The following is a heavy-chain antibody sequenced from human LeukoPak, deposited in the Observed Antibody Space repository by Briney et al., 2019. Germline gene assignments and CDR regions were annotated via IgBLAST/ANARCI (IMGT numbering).Heavy chain of an antibody. J-gene: IGHJ4*02. CDR1: GFTVSSNY. V-gene: IGHV3-66*01. D-gene: IGHD1-26*01. CDR2: IYSGGGT. Sequence: GGSLRLSCAVSGFTVSSNYMSWVRQAPGKGLEWVSVIYSGGGTYYADSVKGRFTISRDNSKNTLYLQMNSLRAEDTAVYYCVKDLGRYRNNCFDYWGQGTLVTVSS. CDR3: VKDLGRYRNNCFDY.